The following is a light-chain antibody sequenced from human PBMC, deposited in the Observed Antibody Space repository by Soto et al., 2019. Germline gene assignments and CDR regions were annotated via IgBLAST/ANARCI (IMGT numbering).Light chain of an antibody. V-gene: IGKV1-5*03. CDR1: QSISSW. CDR2: KAS. CDR3: QQYTSYSALT. J-gene: IGKJ4*01. Sequence: DIQMTQSPSTLSASIGDRVTITCRASQSISSWLAWYQQKPGKAPRLLIYKASSLESGVPSRFSGSGSGTEFNLTISSLQPDDFATYYCQQYTSYSALTFGGGTQVEIK.